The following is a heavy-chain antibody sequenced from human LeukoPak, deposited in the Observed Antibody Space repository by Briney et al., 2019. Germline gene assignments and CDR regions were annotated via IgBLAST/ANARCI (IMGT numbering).Heavy chain of an antibody. CDR3: ARANAHDAFDI. V-gene: IGHV3-7*04. CDR1: GFTFSTYW. D-gene: IGHD1-1*01. Sequence: PGGSLRLSCAASGFTFSTYWMSWVRQAPGKGLEWVANIKQDGSEKYYVDSVKGRFTISRDNAKNSLYLQMNSLRAEDTAVYYCARANAHDAFDIWGQGTMVTVSS. CDR2: IKQDGSEK. J-gene: IGHJ3*02.